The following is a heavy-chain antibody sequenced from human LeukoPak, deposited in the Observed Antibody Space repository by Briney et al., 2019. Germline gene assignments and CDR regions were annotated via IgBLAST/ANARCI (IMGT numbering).Heavy chain of an antibody. J-gene: IGHJ4*02. CDR2: INQDGSET. Sequence: HAGGSLRLSCAASGFTFKNYWMTWVRQPPGKGLEWVANINQDGSETYCVDSVKGRFTISRDNAKTSLYLQMNSLRADDTAVYYCARATTVTSYGGGYDIDYWGQGTLVTVSS. CDR1: GFTFKNYW. V-gene: IGHV3-7*04. CDR3: ARATTVTSYGGGYDIDY. D-gene: IGHD4-17*01.